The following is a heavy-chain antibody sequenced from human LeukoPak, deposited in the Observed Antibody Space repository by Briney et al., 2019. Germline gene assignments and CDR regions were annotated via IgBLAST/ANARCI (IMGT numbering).Heavy chain of an antibody. J-gene: IGHJ4*02. Sequence: PGWSLRLSCAASGFTFSSYSMNWVRQAPGKGLEWVSYISSSSSTIYYADSVKGRFTISRDNAKNSLYLQMNSLRAEDTAVYYCATRDPLVAGFNWGSLSLWGQGTLVTVSS. D-gene: IGHD7-27*01. CDR1: GFTFSSYS. CDR2: ISSSSSTI. CDR3: ATRDPLVAGFNWGSLSL. V-gene: IGHV3-48*01.